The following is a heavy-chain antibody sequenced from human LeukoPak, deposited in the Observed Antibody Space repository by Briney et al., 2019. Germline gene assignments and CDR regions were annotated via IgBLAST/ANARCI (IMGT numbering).Heavy chain of an antibody. D-gene: IGHD3-22*01. V-gene: IGHV4-59*01. CDR2: IYYTGST. CDR1: GGSFNNYY. J-gene: IGHJ4*02. Sequence: SETLSLTCTVSGGSFNNYYWNWIRQPPGKGLEWIGYIYYTGSTNYNPSLKSRVTISVDTSKNQFSLKLSSVTAADTAVYYWASGRYDNSGYYGYYFDYWGQGALVTVSS. CDR3: ASGRYDNSGYYGYYFDY.